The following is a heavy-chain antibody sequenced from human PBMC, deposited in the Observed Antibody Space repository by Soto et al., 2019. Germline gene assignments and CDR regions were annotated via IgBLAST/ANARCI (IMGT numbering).Heavy chain of an antibody. CDR1: GFTFNNYA. J-gene: IGHJ6*02. CDR3: AKDGRSHYYDSSGYYGMDV. CDR2: ISGSGGST. V-gene: IGHV3-23*01. Sequence: GGSLRLSCAASGFTFNNYAMSWVRQAPGTGLEWVSAISGSGGSTYYADSVKGRFTISRDNSKNTLYLQMNSLRAEDTAVYYCAKDGRSHYYDSSGYYGMDVWGQGTTVTVSS. D-gene: IGHD3-22*01.